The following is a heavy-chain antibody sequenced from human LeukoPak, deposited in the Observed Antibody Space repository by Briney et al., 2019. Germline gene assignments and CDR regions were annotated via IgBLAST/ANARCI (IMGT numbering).Heavy chain of an antibody. CDR2: ISGDGSST. CDR1: GFSFSNSW. Sequence: GGSLRLSCAASGFSFSNSWMHWVRQAPGKGLVCVSRISGDGSSTSYADSVKGRFTISRDNAKNTLYLQMNSLRAEDTAVYYCAKGLSINWFDPWGQGTLVTVSS. CDR3: AKGLSINWFDP. V-gene: IGHV3-74*01. D-gene: IGHD2-2*02. J-gene: IGHJ5*02.